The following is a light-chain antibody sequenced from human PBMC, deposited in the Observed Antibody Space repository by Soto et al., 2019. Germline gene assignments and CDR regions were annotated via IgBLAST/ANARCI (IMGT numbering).Light chain of an antibody. V-gene: IGKV1-5*03. CDR2: QAS. Sequence: DIQMTQSPSTLSASVGERVTITCRASQTINEWLAWYQQKIGKAPKVLIYQASTLASAVPSRFSGSGSGTTFTLTISSLQPDDSGTYYCQHYNSYPYSFGQGTKLEI. CDR1: QTINEW. J-gene: IGKJ2*03. CDR3: QHYNSYPYS.